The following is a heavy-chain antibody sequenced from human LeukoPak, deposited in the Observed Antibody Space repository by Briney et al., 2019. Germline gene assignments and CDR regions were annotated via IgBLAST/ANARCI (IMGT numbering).Heavy chain of an antibody. D-gene: IGHD2-21*01. Sequence: GGSLRLSCAASGFTFSSYWMSWVRQAPGKGLEWVANIKQDGSEKYYVDSVKGRFTISRDNAKNSLYLQMNSLRAEDTAVYYCAEARPESVWYWFDPWGQGTLVTVSS. CDR3: AEARPESVWYWFDP. CDR1: GFTFSSYW. V-gene: IGHV3-7*03. J-gene: IGHJ5*02. CDR2: IKQDGSEK.